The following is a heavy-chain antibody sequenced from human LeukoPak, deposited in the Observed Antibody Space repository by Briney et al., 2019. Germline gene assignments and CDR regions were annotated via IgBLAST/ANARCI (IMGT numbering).Heavy chain of an antibody. D-gene: IGHD3-9*01. Sequence: GGSLRLSCAASGFTFSDYNMNWVRQAPGKGLEWVSYIANGGSTIHHADSVKGRFTISRDNAKKTLYLQMNSLRAEDTAVYYCARSIGLTGGGVDVWGQGTTVTVSS. CDR3: ARSIGLTGGGVDV. CDR2: IANGGSTI. CDR1: GFTFSDYN. V-gene: IGHV3-11*01. J-gene: IGHJ6*02.